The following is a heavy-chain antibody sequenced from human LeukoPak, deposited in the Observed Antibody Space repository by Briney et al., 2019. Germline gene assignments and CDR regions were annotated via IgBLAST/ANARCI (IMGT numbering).Heavy chain of an antibody. Sequence: GGSLRLSCAASNFMFSNYDMNWARQAPGKGLEWVAFIRYDGSYKNSAESVQGRFTISRDNSRNTLYLQMNSLRPEDTAVYYCAKDKARAADYYFDYWGHGTLVTVSS. CDR2: IRYDGSYK. V-gene: IGHV3-30*02. CDR1: NFMFSNYD. J-gene: IGHJ4*01. D-gene: IGHD6-13*01. CDR3: AKDKARAADYYFDY.